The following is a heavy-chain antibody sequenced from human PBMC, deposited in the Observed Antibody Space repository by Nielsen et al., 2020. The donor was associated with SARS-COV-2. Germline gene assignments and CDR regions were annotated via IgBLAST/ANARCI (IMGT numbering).Heavy chain of an antibody. V-gene: IGHV3-30-3*01. J-gene: IGHJ6*03. CDR2: ISYDGSNK. CDR3: ARNRYMDV. Sequence: GESLKISCAASGFTFSSYAMHWVRQAPGKGLEWVAVISYDGSNKYYADSVKGRFTISRDNSKNTLYLQMNSLRAEDTAVYYCARNRYMDVWGKGTTVTVSS. CDR1: GFTFSSYA.